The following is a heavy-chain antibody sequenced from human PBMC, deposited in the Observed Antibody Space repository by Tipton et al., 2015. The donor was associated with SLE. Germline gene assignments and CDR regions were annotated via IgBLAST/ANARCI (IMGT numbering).Heavy chain of an antibody. CDR2: IYHRGIT. J-gene: IGHJ5*02. V-gene: IGHV4-59*01. CDR3: ARGPPFMEWERNWFDP. CDR1: GGSIRSYY. Sequence: LRLSCTVSGGSIRSYYWTWIRQPPGKRLEWIAYIYHRGITNYNPSLQSRVTISVDRSKNKFSLKLTSVTAADTAVYYCARGPPFMEWERNWFDPWGQGTQVTVSS. D-gene: IGHD3-3*02.